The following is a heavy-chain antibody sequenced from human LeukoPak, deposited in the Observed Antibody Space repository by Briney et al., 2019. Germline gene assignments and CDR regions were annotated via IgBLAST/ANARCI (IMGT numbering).Heavy chain of an antibody. J-gene: IGHJ4*02. V-gene: IGHV3-23*01. D-gene: IGHD3-16*02. CDR1: GFTFSSYA. CDR3: AKPNHYDYVWGSYPQEDY. CDR2: ISGSGGST. Sequence: GGSLRLSCAASGFTFSSYAMSWVRQAPGKGLEWVSAISGSGGSTYYADSVKGRFTISRDNSKNTLYLQMNSLRAEDTAVYYCAKPNHYDYVWGSYPQEDYWGQGTLVTVSS.